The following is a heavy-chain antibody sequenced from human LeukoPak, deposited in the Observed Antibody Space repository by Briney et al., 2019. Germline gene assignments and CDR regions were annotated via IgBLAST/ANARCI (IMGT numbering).Heavy chain of an antibody. Sequence: GGSLRLSCAASGFTFSDAWMSWVRQAPGKGLEWVSRIKSNTNGGTTDYAAPVQGRFTISRDDSKNTLYLQMNSLKTEDTAVYYCTYSPYSYFDSWGQGTLVTVSS. CDR2: IKSNTNGGTT. J-gene: IGHJ4*02. D-gene: IGHD2-15*01. CDR1: GFTFSDAW. V-gene: IGHV3-15*01. CDR3: TYSPYSYFDS.